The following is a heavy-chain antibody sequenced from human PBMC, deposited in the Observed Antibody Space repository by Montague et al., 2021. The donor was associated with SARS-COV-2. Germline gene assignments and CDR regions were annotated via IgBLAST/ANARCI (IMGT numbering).Heavy chain of an antibody. D-gene: IGHD3-3*01. CDR3: AKDAYYDFWSGWYFDL. CDR1: GFTFSNYA. V-gene: IGHV3-23*01. CDR2: ISGSGGST. Sequence: SLRLSCAASGFTFSNYAMNWVRQAPGKGLEWVSAISGSGGSTYYADSVKGRFTIFRDNSKNTLYLQMNSLRAEDTAVYYCAKDAYYDFWSGWYFDLWGRGTLVTVSS. J-gene: IGHJ2*01.